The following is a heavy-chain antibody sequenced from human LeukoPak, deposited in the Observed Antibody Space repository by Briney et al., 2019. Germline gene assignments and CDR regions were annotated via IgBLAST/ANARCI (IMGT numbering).Heavy chain of an antibody. CDR2: ISYDGSNK. D-gene: IGHD6-13*01. CDR3: ARDPAGGSSWIPYYFDY. V-gene: IGHV3-30-3*01. Sequence: GGSLRLSCAASGFTFSSYAMHWVRQAPGKGLEWVAVISYDGSNKYYADSVKGRFTISRDNSKNTLYLQMNSLRAEDTAVYYCARDPAGGSSWIPYYFDYWGQGTLVTVSS. J-gene: IGHJ4*02. CDR1: GFTFSSYA.